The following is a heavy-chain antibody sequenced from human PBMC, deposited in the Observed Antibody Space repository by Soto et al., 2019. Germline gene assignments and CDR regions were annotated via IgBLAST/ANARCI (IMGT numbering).Heavy chain of an antibody. V-gene: IGHV3-33*01. CDR3: ARGLYCGGDCYKSSFDI. J-gene: IGHJ3*02. CDR2: IWYDGSNK. CDR1: GFTFSSYG. Sequence: GGSLRLSCAASGFTFSSYGMHWVRQAPGKGLEWVAVIWYDGSNKYYAESVKGRFTISRDNSKNTLYLQMNSLRAEDTAAYYCARGLYCGGDCYKSSFDIWGQGTMVTVSS. D-gene: IGHD2-21*02.